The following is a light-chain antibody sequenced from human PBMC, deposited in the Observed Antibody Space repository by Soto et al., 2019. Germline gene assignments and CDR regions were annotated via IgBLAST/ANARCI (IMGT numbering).Light chain of an antibody. J-gene: IGLJ3*02. Sequence: QTVVTQEPSFSVSPGGTVTLTRGLSSGSVSTSYYPSWYQQTPGQAPRTLIYNTNTRSSGVPGRFSGSILGNKAALTIAGAQADDESDYYCVLYMGSGISVFGGGTKVTVL. CDR3: VLYMGSGISV. V-gene: IGLV8-61*01. CDR1: SGSVSTSYY. CDR2: NTN.